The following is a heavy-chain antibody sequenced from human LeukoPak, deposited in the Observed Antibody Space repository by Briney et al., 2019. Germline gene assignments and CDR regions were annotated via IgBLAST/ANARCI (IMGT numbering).Heavy chain of an antibody. J-gene: IGHJ6*03. V-gene: IGHV3-48*03. CDR2: ISGGDSTI. Sequence: GGSLRLPCAASGFTFSSYEMNWVRQAPGKGLEWVSYISGGDSTIYYADSVKGRFTISRENAKNSLYLQMNRLRAEDTAVYYCARDTPPSYYHYMDVWGKGTTVTVSS. CDR3: ARDTPPSYYHYMDV. CDR1: GFTFSSYE.